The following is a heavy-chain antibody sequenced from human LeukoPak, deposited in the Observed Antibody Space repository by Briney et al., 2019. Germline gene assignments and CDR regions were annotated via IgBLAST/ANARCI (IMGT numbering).Heavy chain of an antibody. D-gene: IGHD5-24*01. J-gene: IGHJ4*02. CDR2: IGIDSGNT. CDR3: ARDYKYAFDN. CDR1: GFTFSDC. Sequence: GGSLRLSYAASGFTFSDCMNWVRQAPGKGLEWISYIGIDSGNTNYADSVKGRFTISGDKAKNSLYLQMNSLRVEDTAVYYCARDYKYAFDNWGQGTLVTVSS. V-gene: IGHV3-48*01.